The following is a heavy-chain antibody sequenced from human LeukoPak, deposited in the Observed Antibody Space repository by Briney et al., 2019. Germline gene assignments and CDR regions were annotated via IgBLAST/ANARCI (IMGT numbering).Heavy chain of an antibody. Sequence: SETLSLTCAVSGGSISSGGYYWTWIRQSPGKGLEWIGYIYYSGSTNYNPSLKSRVTISVDTSKNHFSLKLTSVTAADTAVYYCARGVGSGYTDEWGQGTLVTVSS. CDR3: ARGVGSGYTDE. CDR2: IYYSGST. CDR1: GGSISSGGYY. V-gene: IGHV4-61*08. J-gene: IGHJ4*02. D-gene: IGHD3-22*01.